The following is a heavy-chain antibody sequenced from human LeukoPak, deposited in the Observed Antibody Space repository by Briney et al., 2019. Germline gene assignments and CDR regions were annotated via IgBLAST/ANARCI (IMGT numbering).Heavy chain of an antibody. CDR2: IYHSGST. D-gene: IGHD2-2*01. V-gene: IGHV4-38-2*02. J-gene: IGHJ6*02. CDR3: AREIVVVPAAMLNRDYYGMDV. CDR1: GYSISSGYY. Sequence: SETLSLTCTVSGYSISSGYYWGWIRQPPGKGLEWIGSIYHSGSTYYNPSLKSRVTISVDTSKNQFSLKLSSVTAADTAVYYCAREIVVVPAAMLNRDYYGMDVWGQGTTVTVSS.